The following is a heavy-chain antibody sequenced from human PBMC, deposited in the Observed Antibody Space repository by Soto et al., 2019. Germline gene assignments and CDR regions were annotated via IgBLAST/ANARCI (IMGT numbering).Heavy chain of an antibody. CDR1: GFTFSSYS. D-gene: IGHD6-6*01. CDR3: ARIGYSSWIDY. J-gene: IGHJ4*02. CDR2: ISSRSSTI. V-gene: IGHV3-48*01. Sequence: EVQLVESGGGLVQPGGSLRLSCAASGFTFSSYSMNWVRQAPGEGLEWVSYISSRSSTIFYADSVKGRFTISSDNAKNSLYLQMNSLRAEDTAVYYCARIGYSSWIDYWGQGTLVTVSS.